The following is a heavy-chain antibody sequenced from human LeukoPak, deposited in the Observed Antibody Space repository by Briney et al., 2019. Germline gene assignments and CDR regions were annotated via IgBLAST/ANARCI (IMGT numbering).Heavy chain of an antibody. CDR1: GFTFSDYN. V-gene: IGHV3-11*01. D-gene: IGHD1-26*01. CDR3: ATAKSGSYYTDAFDI. Sequence: GGSLRLSCAASGFTFSDYNMRWIRQAPGKGLEWVSSISRSGSTKYYADSVKGRFTISRDNAKNSLFLQMNSLRAEDTAVYYCATAKSGSYYTDAFDIWGQGTMVTVSS. J-gene: IGHJ3*02. CDR2: ISRSGSTK.